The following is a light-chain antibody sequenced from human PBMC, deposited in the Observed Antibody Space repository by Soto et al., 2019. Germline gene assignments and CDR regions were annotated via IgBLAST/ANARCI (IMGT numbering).Light chain of an antibody. CDR3: GQFVSAPPRT. CDR2: GVS. J-gene: IGKJ1*01. Sequence: EIVLTQSPGTLSLSPGGRATLSCRASQSVSSTFLAWYQQKPGQAPRLLIFGVSNRATGIPDRFSGSGSGTDFTLTISRLEPEDFAVYYCGQFVSAPPRTFGQGTKVEIK. CDR1: QSVSSTF. V-gene: IGKV3-20*01.